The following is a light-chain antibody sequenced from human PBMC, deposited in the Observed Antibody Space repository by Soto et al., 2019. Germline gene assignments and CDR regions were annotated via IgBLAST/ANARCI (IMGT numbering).Light chain of an antibody. CDR1: QSVSSN. CDR2: GAS. Sequence: EIVMTQSPATLSVSPGERATLSCRVSQSVSSNLAWYQQKPGQAPRLLIYGASTRATCIPARFSGSGSGTEFTLTISSLQSEDFAVYYCQQYNNWPLPWTFGQGTKVEIK. CDR3: QQYNNWPLPWT. J-gene: IGKJ1*01. V-gene: IGKV3-15*01.